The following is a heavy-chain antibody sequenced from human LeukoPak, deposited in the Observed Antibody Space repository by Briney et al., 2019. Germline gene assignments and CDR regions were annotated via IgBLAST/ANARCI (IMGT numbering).Heavy chain of an antibody. CDR2: IRYDGNIK. V-gene: IGHV3-30*02. J-gene: IGHJ4*02. D-gene: IGHD6-13*01. CDR1: GFPFSSFG. Sequence: GGSLRLSCAASGFPFSSFGIHWVRQAPGKVLEWVAFIRYDGNIKYYADSVKGRFTISRDNSKNTLFLQMNSLRAEDTAVYDCARGGSSSWSYFDYWGQGTLVTVSS. CDR3: ARGGSSSWSYFDY.